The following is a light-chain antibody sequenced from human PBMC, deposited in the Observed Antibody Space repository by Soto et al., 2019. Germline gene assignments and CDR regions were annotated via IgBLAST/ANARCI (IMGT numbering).Light chain of an antibody. CDR1: QSVTTN. CDR3: QQYNNSPPGT. Sequence: EIVMTQPPATLSVSPGERATLSCRASQSVTTNLAWYQQRPGQAPRLLIHGASTRATSVPARYSGSGSGTEFTLTISSLQSEDCAVYYCQQYNNSPPGTFGQGTKVDIK. CDR2: GAS. J-gene: IGKJ1*01. V-gene: IGKV3-15*01.